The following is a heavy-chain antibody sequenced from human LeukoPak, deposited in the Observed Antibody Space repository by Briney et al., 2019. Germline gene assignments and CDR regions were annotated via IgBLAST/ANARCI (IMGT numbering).Heavy chain of an antibody. V-gene: IGHV4-4*02. Sequence: SGTLSLTCAVSGGSISSSIWWSWVRQPPGKGLEWIGEIYHSGSTNYNPSLKSRVTISVDKSKNQFSLKLSSVTAADTAVYYCARVTGMVRGRSFDPWGQGTLVTVSS. D-gene: IGHD3-10*01. CDR3: ARVTGMVRGRSFDP. J-gene: IGHJ5*02. CDR1: GGSISSSIW. CDR2: IYHSGST.